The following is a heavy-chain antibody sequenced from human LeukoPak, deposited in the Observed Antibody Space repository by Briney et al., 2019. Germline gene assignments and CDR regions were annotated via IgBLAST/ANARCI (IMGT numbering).Heavy chain of an antibody. CDR3: ARAPESLLWFGELLALFDY. V-gene: IGHV1-2*06. CDR2: INPNSGGT. Sequence: GASVEVSCKASGYTFTGYYMHWVRQAPGQGLEWMGRINPNSGGTNYAQRFQGRVTMTRDTSISTAYMELSRLRSDDTAVYYCARAPESLLWFGELLALFDYWGQGTLVTVSS. J-gene: IGHJ4*02. CDR1: GYTFTGYY. D-gene: IGHD3-10*01.